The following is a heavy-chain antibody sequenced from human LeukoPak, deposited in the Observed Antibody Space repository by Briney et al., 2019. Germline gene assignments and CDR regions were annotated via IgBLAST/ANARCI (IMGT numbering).Heavy chain of an antibody. CDR1: GYTFTGYY. J-gene: IGHJ6*03. D-gene: IGHD6-19*01. CDR3: ARHSSVAGTYYYHMDV. V-gene: IGHV1-2*02. Sequence: ASVKVSCKASGYTFTGYYMHWVRQAPGQGLEWMGWINPNSGGTNYAQKFQGRVTMTRDTSISTAYMELSRLRSDDTAVYYCARHSSVAGTYYYHMDVWGKGTTVTISS. CDR2: INPNSGGT.